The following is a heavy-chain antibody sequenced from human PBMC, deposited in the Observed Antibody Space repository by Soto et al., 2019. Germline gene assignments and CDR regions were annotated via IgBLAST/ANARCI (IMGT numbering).Heavy chain of an antibody. CDR1: GGSISSSNW. CDR3: ARRGYGPGFPYYYGMDV. D-gene: IGHD3-10*01. J-gene: IGHJ6*02. V-gene: IGHV4-4*02. CDR2: IYHSGST. Sequence: SETLSLTCAVSGGSISSSNWWSWVRQPPGKGLEWIGEIYHSGSTNYNPSLKSRVTISVDKSKNQFSLKLSSVTAADTAVYYCARRGYGPGFPYYYGMDVWGQGTTVTV.